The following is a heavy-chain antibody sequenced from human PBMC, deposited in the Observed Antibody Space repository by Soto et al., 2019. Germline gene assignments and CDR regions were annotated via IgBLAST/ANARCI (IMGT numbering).Heavy chain of an antibody. D-gene: IGHD2-8*01. V-gene: IGHV4-31*03. CDR2: VYYSGST. CDR1: GGSISSGGYY. J-gene: IGHJ4*02. CDR3: ASLTNGRQGDS. Sequence: SETLRLTCTVSGGSISSGGYYWSWIRQHPGKGLEWIGYVYYSGSTYYNPSLKSRVTISVDTSKNQFSLNLISVTAADTAVYYCASLTNGRQGDSWGQGTLGTLSS.